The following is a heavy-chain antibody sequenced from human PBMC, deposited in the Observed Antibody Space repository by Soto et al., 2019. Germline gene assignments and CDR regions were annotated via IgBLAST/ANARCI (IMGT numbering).Heavy chain of an antibody. J-gene: IGHJ4*02. Sequence: KESGPTLVKPTQTLTLTCTFSGFSLSTSGVGVGWIRQPPGKALEWLALFYWNDDKRYSPSLKSRLNLTKDTSRNQVVLTMTNMDPVDTATYYCAHRYISYFDYWGQGTLVTVSS. V-gene: IGHV2-5*01. D-gene: IGHD1-26*01. CDR2: FYWNDDK. CDR3: AHRYISYFDY. CDR1: GFSLSTSGVG.